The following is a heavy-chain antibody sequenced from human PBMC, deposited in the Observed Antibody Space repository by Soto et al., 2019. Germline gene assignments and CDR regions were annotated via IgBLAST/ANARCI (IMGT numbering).Heavy chain of an antibody. CDR1: GDSLDSYA. Sequence: SCKACGDSLDSYARWWLRQATGQRLEWMGWIIAVFGKANYAQKFQGRVTITADESTSTAYMELSSLRSEDTAVYYCASRYYDSSGYDPAYWGQGTLVPGSS. J-gene: IGHJ4*02. CDR2: IIAVFGKA. V-gene: IGHV1-69*01. D-gene: IGHD3-22*01. CDR3: ASRYYDSSGYDPAY.